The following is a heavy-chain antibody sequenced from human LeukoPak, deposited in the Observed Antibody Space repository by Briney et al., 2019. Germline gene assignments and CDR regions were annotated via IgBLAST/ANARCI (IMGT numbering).Heavy chain of an antibody. J-gene: IGHJ6*03. Sequence: SETLSLTCTVSGGSVSSRSYYWGWIRQPPGKGLEWIGSIYYSGSTNYNPSLKSRVTMSVDTSKNQFSLKLSSVTAADTAVYYCARLLWFGELPRSGYMDVWGKGTTVTVSS. CDR3: ARLLWFGELPRSGYMDV. D-gene: IGHD3-10*01. CDR2: IYYSGST. CDR1: GGSVSSRSYY. V-gene: IGHV4-39*07.